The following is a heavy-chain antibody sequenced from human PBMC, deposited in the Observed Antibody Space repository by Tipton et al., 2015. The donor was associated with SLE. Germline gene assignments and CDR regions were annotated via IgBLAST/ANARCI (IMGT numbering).Heavy chain of an antibody. J-gene: IGHJ4*02. CDR1: GGSISSGGYY. D-gene: IGHD3-9*01. V-gene: IGHV4-31*03. CDR2: IDYSGST. CDR3: ARAGILTGYYPYFDY. Sequence: TLSLTCTVSGGSISSGGYYWTWIRQHPGKGLEWIGYIDYSGSTYYNPSLKSRVTISADTSKNQFSLRLSSVTAADTAVYYCARAGILTGYYPYFDYWGQGTLVTVSS.